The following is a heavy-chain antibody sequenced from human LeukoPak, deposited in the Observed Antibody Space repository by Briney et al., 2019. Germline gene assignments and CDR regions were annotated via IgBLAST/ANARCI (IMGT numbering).Heavy chain of an antibody. CDR1: GYTFINYG. D-gene: IGHD3-10*01. J-gene: IGHJ5*02. Sequence: ASVKVSCKASGYTFINYGFSWVRRAPGQGLEWMGWINAYDGDTNYAQKFQDRFSMTTDTSTSTAYMELRSLRSDDTAVYYCARDGSGNWLDPWGQGTLVTVFS. CDR3: ARDGSGNWLDP. CDR2: INAYDGDT. V-gene: IGHV1-18*01.